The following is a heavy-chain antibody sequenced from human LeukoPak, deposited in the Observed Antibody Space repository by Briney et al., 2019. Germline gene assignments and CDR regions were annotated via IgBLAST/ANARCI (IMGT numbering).Heavy chain of an antibody. Sequence: ASVKVSCKASGYTFTGYYMHWVRQAPGQGLEWMGWINPNSGGTNYAQKFQGRVTMTRDTSISTAYMELSRLRSDDTAVYYCAREIRGRVVPAAISGWFDPWGQGTLVTVSS. CDR2: INPNSGGT. V-gene: IGHV1-2*02. CDR1: GYTFTGYY. J-gene: IGHJ5*02. CDR3: AREIRGRVVPAAISGWFDP. D-gene: IGHD2-2*02.